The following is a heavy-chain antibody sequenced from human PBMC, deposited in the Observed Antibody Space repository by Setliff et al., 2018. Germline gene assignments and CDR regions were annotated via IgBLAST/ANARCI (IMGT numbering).Heavy chain of an antibody. CDR2: INAGNGNT. CDR3: SSKGMWWEQLYAFDI. Sequence: GASVKVACKASGYTFSSYSMPWVRLAPGQRLEWMGWINAGNGNTNYSQKSQGRGTITRDTSASTANMELSSLRSEDTTVYHCSSKGMWWEQLYAFDIWGQGTMVTVSS. CDR1: GYTFSSYS. V-gene: IGHV1-3*01. J-gene: IGHJ3*02. D-gene: IGHD1-26*01.